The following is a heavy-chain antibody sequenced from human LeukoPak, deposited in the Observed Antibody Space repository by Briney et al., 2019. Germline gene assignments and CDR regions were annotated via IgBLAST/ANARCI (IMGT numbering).Heavy chain of an antibody. CDR2: ISGSGGST. J-gene: IGHJ3*02. Sequence: PGGSLRLSCAASGFTFSSYAMSWVRQAPGKGLEWVSAISGSGGSTYYADSVKGRFTISRDNPKNTLYLQMNSLRAEDTAVYYCAKAYSSSWYRNDAFDIWGQGTMVTVSS. D-gene: IGHD6-13*01. CDR3: AKAYSSSWYRNDAFDI. CDR1: GFTFSSYA. V-gene: IGHV3-23*01.